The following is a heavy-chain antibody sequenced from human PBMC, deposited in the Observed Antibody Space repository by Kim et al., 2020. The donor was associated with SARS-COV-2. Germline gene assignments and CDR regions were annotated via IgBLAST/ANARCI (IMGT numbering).Heavy chain of an antibody. CDR1: GFTFSSYA. J-gene: IGHJ4*02. Sequence: GGSLRLSCAASGFTFSSYAMSWVRQAPGKGLEWVSAISGGGGSTYYADSMKGRFTISRDNSKNTLYLQMSSLRADDTAVYYCAKDGAYRTARLDYWGQGTLVTVSS. V-gene: IGHV3-23*01. CDR2: ISGGGGST. D-gene: IGHD1-1*01. CDR3: AKDGAYRTARLDY.